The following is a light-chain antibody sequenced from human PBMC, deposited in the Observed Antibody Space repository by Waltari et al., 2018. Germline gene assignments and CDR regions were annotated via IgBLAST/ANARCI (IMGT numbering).Light chain of an antibody. CDR3: QQSYTMPMYT. V-gene: IGKV1-39*01. J-gene: IGKJ2*01. CDR1: QDISNN. Sequence: DIQMTQSPSSLSASVGDRVTITCRASQDISNNLNWYQQKPGKDPDLLIFAVFTLQSGVPSRFMGSGSGTEFTLTISSLQPEDSATYYCQQSYTMPMYTFVQGTKLEIK. CDR2: AVF.